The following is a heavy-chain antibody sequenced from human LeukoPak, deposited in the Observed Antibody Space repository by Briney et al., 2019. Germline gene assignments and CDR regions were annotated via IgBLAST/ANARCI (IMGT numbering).Heavy chain of an antibody. D-gene: IGHD3-10*01. Sequence: KASETLSLTCTVSGGSISSSSYYWGWIRQPPGKGLEWIGSIYYSGSTYYNPSLKSRVTISVDTSKNQFSLKLSSVTAADTAVYYCARQDGSGGFYLQRRGQGTLVTVSS. CDR1: GGSISSSSYY. CDR3: ARQDGSGGFYLQR. V-gene: IGHV4-39*01. CDR2: IYYSGST. J-gene: IGHJ4*02.